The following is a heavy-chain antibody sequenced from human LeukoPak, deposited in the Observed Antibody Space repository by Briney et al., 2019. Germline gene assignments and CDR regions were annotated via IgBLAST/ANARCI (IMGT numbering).Heavy chain of an antibody. J-gene: IGHJ4*02. Sequence: GRSLRLSCAASGFTFSSYAMSWARQAPGRGLEWVSSITGSGATTYYADSVKGRFTVSRDNSKNTLYLQMNSLRAEDTAVYHCARGATSEDTAIVTGYWGQGTLVTVSS. CDR3: ARGATSEDTAIVTGY. CDR1: GFTFSSYA. D-gene: IGHD5-18*01. V-gene: IGHV3-23*01. CDR2: ITGSGATT.